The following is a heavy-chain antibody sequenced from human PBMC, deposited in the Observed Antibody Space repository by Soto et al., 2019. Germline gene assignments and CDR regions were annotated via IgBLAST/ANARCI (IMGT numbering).Heavy chain of an antibody. CDR2: TRNKANSYTT. D-gene: IGHD4-4*01. J-gene: IGHJ4*02. Sequence: GGSLRLSCAASGFTFSDHYMDWVRQAPGKGLEWVGRTRNKANSYTTEYAASVKGRFTISRDDSKNSLYLQMNSLKTEDTAVYYCARGGNLDYSKDYWGQGTLVTVSS. CDR1: GFTFSDHY. CDR3: ARGGNLDYSKDY. V-gene: IGHV3-72*01.